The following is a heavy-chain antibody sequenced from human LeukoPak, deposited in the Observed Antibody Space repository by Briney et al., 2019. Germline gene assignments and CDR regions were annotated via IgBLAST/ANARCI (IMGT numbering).Heavy chain of an antibody. Sequence: PGGSLRLSCAASGFTFTGYAMLWVRQPPGKGLEWIGEINHSGSTNYNPSLKSRVTISVDTSKNQFSLKLSSVTAADTAVYYCARGGDIVVVPAANSPSDRYGMDVWGQGTTVTVSS. D-gene: IGHD2-2*01. CDR1: GFTFTGYA. V-gene: IGHV4-34*01. CDR2: INHSGST. CDR3: ARGGDIVVVPAANSPSDRYGMDV. J-gene: IGHJ6*02.